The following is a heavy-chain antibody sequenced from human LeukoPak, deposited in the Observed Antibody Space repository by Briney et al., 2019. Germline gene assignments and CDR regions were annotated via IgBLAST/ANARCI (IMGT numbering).Heavy chain of an antibody. CDR1: GYSISSGHY. V-gene: IGHV4-38-2*01. J-gene: IGHJ4*02. D-gene: IGHD3-16*01. Sequence: PSEALSLTCAVSGYSISSGHYWGWIRQPPGKGLEWIGSIYHSGSTYYNPSLKSRVTISVDTSKNQFSLKLSSVTAADTAVYYCARYYDYVWGSFDYWGQGTLVTVSS. CDR3: ARYYDYVWGSFDY. CDR2: IYHSGST.